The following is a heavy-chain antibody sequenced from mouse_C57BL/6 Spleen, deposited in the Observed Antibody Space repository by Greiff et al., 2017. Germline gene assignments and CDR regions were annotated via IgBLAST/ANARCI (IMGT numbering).Heavy chain of an antibody. D-gene: IGHD3-3*01. CDR1: GYSITSGYY. V-gene: IGHV3-6*01. Sequence: ESGPGLVKPSPSLSLTCSVTGYSITSGYYWNWIRQFPGNKLEWMGYISYDGSNNYNPSLKNRISITRDTSKNQLFLKLNSVTTEDTATYYCARDKGPMDYWGQGTSVTVSS. CDR3: ARDKGPMDY. CDR2: ISYDGSN. J-gene: IGHJ4*01.